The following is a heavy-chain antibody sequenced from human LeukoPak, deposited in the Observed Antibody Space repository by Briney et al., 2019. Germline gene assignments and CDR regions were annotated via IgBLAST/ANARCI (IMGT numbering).Heavy chain of an antibody. CDR1: GGSISSYY. V-gene: IGHV4-59*08. CDR3: ARHRRVGATTGAFDI. J-gene: IGHJ3*02. Sequence: PSETLSLTCTVSGGSISSYYWSWIRQPPGKGMEWIGYIYYSGSTNYNPSLKSRVTISVDTSKNQFSLKLSSVTAADTAVYYCARHRRVGATTGAFDIWGKGTMVTVSS. D-gene: IGHD1-26*01. CDR2: IYYSGST.